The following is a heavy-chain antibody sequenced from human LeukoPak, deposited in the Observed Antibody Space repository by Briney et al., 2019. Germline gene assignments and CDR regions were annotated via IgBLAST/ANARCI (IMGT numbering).Heavy chain of an antibody. D-gene: IGHD2-2*01. J-gene: IGHJ4*02. Sequence: GAPLKISCKGSGSSFTSYWIGWVRRMPGKGLRWMGIIYPGDVDTRYSPSFQGKVTISADKSISTAYLQWSSLKASDTAMYYCARYPLLYCSSTSCYRTFGGVIAHYFDWGGQGTLVTVSA. CDR3: ARYPLLYCSSTSCYRTFGGVIAHYFDW. CDR2: IYPGDVDT. V-gene: IGHV5-51*01. CDR1: GSSFTSYW.